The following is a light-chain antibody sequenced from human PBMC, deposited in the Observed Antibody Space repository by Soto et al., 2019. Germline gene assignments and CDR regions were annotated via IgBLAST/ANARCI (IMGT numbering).Light chain of an antibody. J-gene: IGLJ2*01. CDR2: GNT. V-gene: IGLV1-40*01. Sequence: QPVLTQPPSVSGAPGQRVTISCTGSSSNIGAGYDVHWYQQLPGRAPKLLIYGNTNRPSGVPDRFSGSKSGTSASLAITGPQAEDEADYSCLSFDSSLSVVFGGGTKLTVL. CDR3: LSFDSSLSVV. CDR1: SSNIGAGYD.